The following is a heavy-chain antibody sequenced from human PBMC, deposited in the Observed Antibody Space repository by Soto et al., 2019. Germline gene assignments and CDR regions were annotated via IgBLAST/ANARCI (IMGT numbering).Heavy chain of an antibody. V-gene: IGHV1-18*01. J-gene: IGHJ4*02. CDR1: GYTFTIYG. D-gene: IGHD5-12*01. CDR3: ARDGSGYDIFDY. CDR2: ISAYNGNT. Sequence: ASVKVSCKASGYTFTIYGISWVRQAPGQGLEWMGWISAYNGNTNYAQKLQGRVTMTTDTSTSTAYMELRSLRSDDTALYYCARDGSGYDIFDYWGQGTLVTVSS.